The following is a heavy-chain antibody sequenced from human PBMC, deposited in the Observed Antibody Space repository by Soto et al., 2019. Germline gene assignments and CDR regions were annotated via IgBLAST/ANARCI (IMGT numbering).Heavy chain of an antibody. CDR2: IYPDGNRK. V-gene: IGHV3-30-3*01. D-gene: IGHD3-22*01. CDR3: ARDDEHWSDCDLGY. CDR1: GFTFSSHI. Sequence: QVHLVESGGGVVQPGGSLRLSCTVSGFTFSSHIMHWVRQAPGKGLEWVTHIYPDGNRKYYADSVKGRFTTSRDNSQNTMYLQMNSLRVEDTAGYYCARDDEHWSDCDLGYWAQGALVTVSS. J-gene: IGHJ4*02.